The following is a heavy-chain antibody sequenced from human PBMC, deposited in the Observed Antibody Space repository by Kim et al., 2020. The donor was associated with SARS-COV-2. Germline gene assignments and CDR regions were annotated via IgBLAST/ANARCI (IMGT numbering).Heavy chain of an antibody. J-gene: IGHJ3*01. CDR3: ARQMYSGNYYGAFDV. V-gene: IGHV5-51*01. D-gene: IGHD1-26*01. Sequence: GESLKISCKGSGYTFSTYWIGWVRQLPGKGLEWMGIIYPGDSDARYSPSFQGQVTISADKSISTAYLQWSSLKASDTAIYYCARQMYSGNYYGAFDVWGQGTMVTVSS. CDR1: GYTFSTYW. CDR2: IYPGDSDA.